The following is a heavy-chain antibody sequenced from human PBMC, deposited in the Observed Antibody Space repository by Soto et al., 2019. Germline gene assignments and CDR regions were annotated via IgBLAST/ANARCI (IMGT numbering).Heavy chain of an antibody. CDR2: ISSSSSTI. Sequence: PGGSLRLSCAASGFTFSSYSMNWVRQAPGKGLEWVSYISSSSSTIYYADSVKGRFTISRDNAKNSLYLQMNSLRAEDTAVYYCARDAYCSSTSCFAGVVYNWFDPWGQGTLVTVSS. CDR3: ARDAYCSSTSCFAGVVYNWFDP. V-gene: IGHV3-48*01. J-gene: IGHJ5*02. D-gene: IGHD2-2*01. CDR1: GFTFSSYS.